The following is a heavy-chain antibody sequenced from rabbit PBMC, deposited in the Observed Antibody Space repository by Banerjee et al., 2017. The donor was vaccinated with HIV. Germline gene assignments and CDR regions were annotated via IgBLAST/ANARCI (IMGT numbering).Heavy chain of an antibody. CDR3: ARDLAGVIGWNFGL. CDR2: IYAGSSGTT. V-gene: IGHV1S40*01. CDR1: GFSFSGSYW. D-gene: IGHD4-1*01. Sequence: QSLEESGGDLVKPEGSLTLTCTASGFSFSGSYWMCWVRQAPGKGLEWIACIYAGSSGTTYYAYWAKGRFTISKASSTTVTLQMTSLTAADTATYFCARDLAGVIGWNFGLWGPGTLVTVS. J-gene: IGHJ4*01.